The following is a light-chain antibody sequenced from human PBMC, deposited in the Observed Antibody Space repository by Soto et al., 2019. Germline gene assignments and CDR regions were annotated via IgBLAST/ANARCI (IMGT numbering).Light chain of an antibody. CDR3: SSYTSSSTRV. V-gene: IGLV2-14*01. J-gene: IGLJ2*01. Sequence: QSALTQPASVSGSPGQSITISCTGTSSDVGGYNYVSWYQQHPGKAPKLMTYDVSNRPSGVSNRFSGSKSGNTASLTISGLRAEDEADYYCSSYTSSSTRVFGGGTKLTVL. CDR1: SSDVGGYNY. CDR2: DVS.